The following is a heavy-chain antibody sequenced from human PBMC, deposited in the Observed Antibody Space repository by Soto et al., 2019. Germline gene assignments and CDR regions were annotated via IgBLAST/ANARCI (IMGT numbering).Heavy chain of an antibody. CDR2: ISYVGSNN. J-gene: IGHJ4*02. Sequence: PGGSLRLSCAASGFTFSSYGMHWVRQAPGKGLEWVAVISYVGSNNYYADSVKGRFSISRDNSINTLYLQMNSLRAEVTAVYYCAKDTMLVGALGYFDYWGQGTLVTVSS. CDR1: GFTFSSYG. CDR3: AKDTMLVGALGYFDY. V-gene: IGHV3-30*18. D-gene: IGHD1-26*01.